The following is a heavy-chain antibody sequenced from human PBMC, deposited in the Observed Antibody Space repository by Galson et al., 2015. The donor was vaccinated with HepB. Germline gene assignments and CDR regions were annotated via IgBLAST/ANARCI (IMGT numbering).Heavy chain of an antibody. Sequence: SLRLSCAASGFTFSSYGMHWVRQAPGKGLEWVAVIWYDGSNKYYADSVKGRFTISRDNSKNTLYLQMNSLRAEDTAVYYCARERGGFITMVRGGSAGYFDYWGQGTLVTVSS. V-gene: IGHV3-33*08. CDR3: ARERGGFITMVRGGSAGYFDY. CDR1: GFTFSSYG. CDR2: IWYDGSNK. D-gene: IGHD3-10*01. J-gene: IGHJ4*02.